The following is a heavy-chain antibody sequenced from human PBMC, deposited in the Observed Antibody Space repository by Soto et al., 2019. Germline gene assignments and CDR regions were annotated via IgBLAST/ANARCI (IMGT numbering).Heavy chain of an antibody. Sequence: QVQLQESGPGPVKPSQTLSLTCTVSGGSISSGGYYWSWIRQHPGKGLEWIGYTYYSGSTYYNPSRKRRVPXSXDXPKNQFSLKLSSVTAADTAVYYCARDPSGSGSYFDYWGQGTLVTVSS. CDR3: ARDPSGSGSYFDY. V-gene: IGHV4-31*03. CDR1: GGSISSGGYY. CDR2: TYYSGST. J-gene: IGHJ4*02. D-gene: IGHD3-10*01.